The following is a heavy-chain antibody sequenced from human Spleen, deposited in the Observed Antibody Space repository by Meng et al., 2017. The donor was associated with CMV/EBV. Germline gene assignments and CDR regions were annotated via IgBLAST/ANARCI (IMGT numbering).Heavy chain of an antibody. Sequence: GGSLRLSCAASGFTFSTYALNWVRQAPGKGLEWVSVISSGGATFYTDSVRGRFSVSRDDSKNTLYLEMNNLTADDTALYYCAKNYDSSGYCPDYWGQGTLVTVSS. D-gene: IGHD3-22*01. CDR1: GFTFSTYA. CDR2: ISSGGAT. CDR3: AKNYDSSGYCPDY. V-gene: IGHV3-23*03. J-gene: IGHJ4*02.